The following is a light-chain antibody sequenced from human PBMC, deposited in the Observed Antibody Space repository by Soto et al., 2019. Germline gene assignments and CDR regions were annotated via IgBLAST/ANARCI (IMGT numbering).Light chain of an antibody. CDR2: GAS. Sequence: EIVLTQSPGTLSLSPGERATLSCRASQSVSSSYLAWYQHKPGQAPRLLIYGASSRSTGIPDRFSGSGSGTDFPLTLSRPEAEDFAVYYCRQYGSSPGTFGQGTKVEVK. CDR3: RQYGSSPGT. V-gene: IGKV3-20*01. CDR1: QSVSSSY. J-gene: IGKJ1*01.